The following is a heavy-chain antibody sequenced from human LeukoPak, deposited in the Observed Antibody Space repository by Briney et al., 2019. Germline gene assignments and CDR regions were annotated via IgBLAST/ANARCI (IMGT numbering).Heavy chain of an antibody. CDR3: ARGDYGDYV. J-gene: IGHJ4*02. CDR1: GGSFSGYY. Sequence: SETLSLTCAVYGGSFSGYYWSWIRQPPGKGLEWIGEINHSGSTNYNPSLKSRVTISVDTSKNQFSLKLSSVTAADTAVYYCARGDYGDYVWGQGTLVTVSS. V-gene: IGHV4-34*01. D-gene: IGHD4-17*01. CDR2: INHSGST.